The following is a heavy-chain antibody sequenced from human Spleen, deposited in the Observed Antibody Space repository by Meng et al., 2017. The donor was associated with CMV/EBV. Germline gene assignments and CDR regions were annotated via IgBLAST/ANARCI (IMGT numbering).Heavy chain of an antibody. Sequence: ISSNSYYGGWIRQPPGKGLEWSGTIYYNGKTYYNPSLKSRVTISVDTSNNQFSLKLSSVTAADTAVYYCARQGYCSSTSCYGGHYFDHWGQGTLVTVSS. CDR3: ARQGYCSSTSCYGGHYFDH. V-gene: IGHV4-39*01. D-gene: IGHD2-2*01. J-gene: IGHJ4*02. CDR2: IYYNGKT. CDR1: ISSNSYY.